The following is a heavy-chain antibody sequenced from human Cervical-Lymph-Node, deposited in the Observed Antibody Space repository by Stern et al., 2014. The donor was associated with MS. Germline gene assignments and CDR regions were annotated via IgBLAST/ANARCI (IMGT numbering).Heavy chain of an antibody. D-gene: IGHD2-15*01. CDR1: EYTHNNYL. CDR2: INPSGAT. CDR3: AVRYCSGGRCYSVPDV. Sequence: QVQLVQSGSEVKKPGASVKVSCKASEYTHNNYLIHCVRQAPGQRPDWMGVINPSGATNYAQKVQARVTMTTDASTSTFYMELSRLRSEDTAVYYCAVRYCSGGRCYSVPDVWGQGTTVIVSS. J-gene: IGHJ6*02. V-gene: IGHV1-46*02.